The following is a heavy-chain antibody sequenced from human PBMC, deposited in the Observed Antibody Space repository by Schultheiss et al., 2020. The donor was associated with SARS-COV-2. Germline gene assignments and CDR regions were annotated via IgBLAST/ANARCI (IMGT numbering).Heavy chain of an antibody. D-gene: IGHD3-22*01. J-gene: IGHJ4*02. V-gene: IGHV3-21*01. CDR2: ISSSSSYT. CDR1: GFTFSGSA. CDR3: ARDLGNYYDSSGYYGEDY. Sequence: GGSLRLSCAASGFTFSGSAMHWVRQASGKGLEWVSSISSSSSYTNYADSVKGRFTISRDNAKNSLYLQMNSLRAEDTAVYYCARDLGNYYDSSGYYGEDYWGQGTLVTVSS.